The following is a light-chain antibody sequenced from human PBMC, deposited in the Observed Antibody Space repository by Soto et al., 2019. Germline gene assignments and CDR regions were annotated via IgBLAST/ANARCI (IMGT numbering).Light chain of an antibody. V-gene: IGKV1-39*01. CDR1: QSISVF. J-gene: IGKJ2*01. CDR2: GAS. Sequence: DIRMTQSPSSLSESVGESVNITCRASQSISVFLNWYQQRPGKAPRLLIFGASSLQSVVPLRFRGSGSGTDFTLAISSLQPEDVATYYCQETYGTPSTFGQGTKLQ. CDR3: QETYGTPST.